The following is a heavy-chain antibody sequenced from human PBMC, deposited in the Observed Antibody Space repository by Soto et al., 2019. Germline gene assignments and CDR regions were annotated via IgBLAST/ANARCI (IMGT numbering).Heavy chain of an antibody. V-gene: IGHV3-30-3*01. CDR2: TSYDGSKK. CDR3: AGVYYGGDSVNNF. D-gene: IGHD4-17*01. J-gene: IGHJ4*02. CDR1: GLTFSSYA. Sequence: QVQVVESGGGVVQPGRSLRLSCAASGLTFSSYAMSWVRQARGKGLEWAAATSYDGSKKYFADSVKGRFTISRDNSKNTLDLQMNSLRAEDTAVYYCAGVYYGGDSVNNFWGQGTLVTVSS.